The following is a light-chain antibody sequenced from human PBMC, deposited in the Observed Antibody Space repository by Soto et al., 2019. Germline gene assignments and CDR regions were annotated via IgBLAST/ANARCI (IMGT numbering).Light chain of an antibody. V-gene: IGKV4-1*01. CDR2: WAS. CDR3: QQYYSSPRT. J-gene: IGKJ2*01. Sequence: DIVMTQSPDSLAVSLGERATINCKSSQSVLYSSTNKNYLAWYQQKAGQPPKLLIYWASTRESGVPDRISGTGSGTDFTLTISSLPAEDVAVYYCQQYYSSPRTFGQGTKLEIK. CDR1: QSVLYSSTNKNY.